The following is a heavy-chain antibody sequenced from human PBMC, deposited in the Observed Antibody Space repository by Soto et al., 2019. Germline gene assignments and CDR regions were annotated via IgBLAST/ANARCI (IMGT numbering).Heavy chain of an antibody. CDR2: INSDGTVT. V-gene: IGHV3-74*01. J-gene: IGHJ5*02. D-gene: IGHD5-12*01. CDR3: ATVATTSYNWFDP. CDR1: GFTFSTYW. Sequence: EVQLVESGGGLVQPGGSLRLSCAASGFTFSTYWMHWVRQAPVKGLVWVSRINSDGTVTSYADSVKGRFTISRDNTKNTLYLQVNSLGVEDTAVYYCATVATTSYNWFDPWGQGTLVTVSS.